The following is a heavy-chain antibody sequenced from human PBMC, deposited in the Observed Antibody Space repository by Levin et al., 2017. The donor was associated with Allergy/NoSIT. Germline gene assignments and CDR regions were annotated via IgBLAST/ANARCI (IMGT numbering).Heavy chain of an antibody. CDR1: GFTFSSYG. D-gene: IGHD6-19*01. Sequence: PGGSLRLSCAASGFTFSSYGMHWVRQAPGKGLEWVAVISYDGSNKYYADSVKGRFTISRDNSKNTLYLQMNSLRAEDTAVYYCAKGSGGRSGWYTPFDYWGQGTLVTVSS. CDR2: ISYDGSNK. J-gene: IGHJ4*02. V-gene: IGHV3-30*18. CDR3: AKGSGGRSGWYTPFDY.